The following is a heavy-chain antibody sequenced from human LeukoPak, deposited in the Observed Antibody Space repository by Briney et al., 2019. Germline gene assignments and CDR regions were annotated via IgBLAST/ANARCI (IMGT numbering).Heavy chain of an antibody. CDR1: GYTFTGYY. Sequence: ASVKVSCKASGYTFTGYYMHWVRQAPGQGLEWMGRINPNSGGTNYAQKFQGRVTMTRDTSICTAYMELSRLRSDDTAVYYCARDPSGYGVPFDYWGQGTLVTVSS. J-gene: IGHJ4*02. D-gene: IGHD2-2*01. CDR3: ARDPSGYGVPFDY. V-gene: IGHV1-2*06. CDR2: INPNSGGT.